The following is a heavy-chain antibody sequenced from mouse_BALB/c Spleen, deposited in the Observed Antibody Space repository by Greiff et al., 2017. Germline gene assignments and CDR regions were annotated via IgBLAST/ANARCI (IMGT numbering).Heavy chain of an antibody. CDR1: GYTFTSYT. CDR3: ARKALGWYFDY. D-gene: IGHD4-1*01. J-gene: IGHJ2*01. CDR2: INPSSGYT. V-gene: IGHV1-4*01. Sequence: QVQLKESGAELARPGASVKMSCKASGYTFTSYTMHWVKQRPGQGLEWIGYINPSSGYTNYNQKFKDKATLTADKSSSTAYMQLSSLTSEDSAVYYCARKALGWYFDYWGQGTTLTVSS.